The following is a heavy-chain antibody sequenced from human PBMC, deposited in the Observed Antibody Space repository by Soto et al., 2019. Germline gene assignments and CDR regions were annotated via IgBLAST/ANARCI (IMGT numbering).Heavy chain of an antibody. CDR1: GFTFSSYS. CDR3: ASPRYYYDSSGYYYAGDDAFDI. D-gene: IGHD3-22*01. Sequence: EVQLVESGGGLVKPGGSLRLSCAASGFTFSSYSMNWVRQAPGKGLEWVSSISSSSSYIYYADSVKGRFTISRDNAKNSLYLQMNSLRAEDTAVYYCASPRYYYDSSGYYYAGDDAFDIWGQGTMVTVSS. J-gene: IGHJ3*02. CDR2: ISSSSSYI. V-gene: IGHV3-21*01.